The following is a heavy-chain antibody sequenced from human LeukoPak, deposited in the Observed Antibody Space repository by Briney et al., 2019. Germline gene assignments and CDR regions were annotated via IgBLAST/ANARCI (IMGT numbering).Heavy chain of an antibody. CDR3: ASPVLLWFGELLFRPMDV. D-gene: IGHD3-10*01. V-gene: IGHV3-11*04. Sequence: GGSVRLSCAASGFTFSDYYMSWIRQAPGKGLEWVSYISSSGSTIYYADSVKGRFTISRDNAKNSLYLQMNSLRAEDTAVYYCASPVLLWFGELLFRPMDVWGKGTTVTVSS. CDR2: ISSSGSTI. J-gene: IGHJ6*04. CDR1: GFTFSDYY.